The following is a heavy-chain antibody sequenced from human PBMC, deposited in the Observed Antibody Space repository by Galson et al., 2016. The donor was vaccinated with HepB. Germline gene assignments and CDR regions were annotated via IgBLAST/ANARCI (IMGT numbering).Heavy chain of an antibody. J-gene: IGHJ4*02. CDR3: AKHVSGYYVSAHFDY. Sequence: SLRLSCAASGFTFSNYGMHWVRQAPGKGLEWVSAISGRAGSTNYADSVKGRFTISRDNSKNTLYLQMNSLRAEDTAVYYCAKHVSGYYVSAHFDYWGQGTLVTVSS. CDR1: GFTFSNYG. D-gene: IGHD3-22*01. V-gene: IGHV3-23*01. CDR2: ISGRAGST.